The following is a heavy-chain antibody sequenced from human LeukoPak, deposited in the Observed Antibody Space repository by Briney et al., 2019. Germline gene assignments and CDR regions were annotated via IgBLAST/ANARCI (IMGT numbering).Heavy chain of an antibody. Sequence: PSETLSLTCTVSGGSISSSSYYWGWIRQPPGRGLEWIGSIYYSGSTYYNPSLKSRVTISVDTSRNQFSLKLSSVTAADTAVYYCVRQTRDGYNYHYWGQGTLVTVSS. V-gene: IGHV4-39*01. J-gene: IGHJ4*02. D-gene: IGHD5-24*01. CDR3: VRQTRDGYNYHY. CDR2: IYYSGST. CDR1: GGSISSSSYY.